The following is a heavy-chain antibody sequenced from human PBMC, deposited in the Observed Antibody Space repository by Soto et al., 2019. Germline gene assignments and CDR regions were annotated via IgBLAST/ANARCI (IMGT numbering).Heavy chain of an antibody. CDR3: ARGGYYYDSSGYGNGDAFDI. D-gene: IGHD3-22*01. V-gene: IGHV3-53*01. CDR2: IYSGGST. CDR1: GFTVSSNY. J-gene: IGHJ3*02. Sequence: GGSLRLSCAASGFTVSSNYMSWVRQAPGKGLEWVSVIYSGGSTYYADSVKGRFTISRDNSKNTLYLQMNSLRAEDTAVYYCARGGYYYDSSGYGNGDAFDIWGQGTMVTVSS.